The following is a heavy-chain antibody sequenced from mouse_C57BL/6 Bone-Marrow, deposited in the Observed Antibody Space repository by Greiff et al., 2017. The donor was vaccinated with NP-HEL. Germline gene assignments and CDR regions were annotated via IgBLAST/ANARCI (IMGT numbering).Heavy chain of an antibody. Sequence: EVHLVESGGGLVKPGGSLKLSCAASGFTFSDYGMHWVRQAPEKGLEWVAYISSGSSTIYYADTVKGRFTISRDNAKNTLFLQMTSLRSEDTAMYYCARKDYDGGYAMDYWGQGTSVTVSS. V-gene: IGHV5-17*01. CDR1: GFTFSDYG. CDR3: ARKDYDGGYAMDY. J-gene: IGHJ4*01. CDR2: ISSGSSTI. D-gene: IGHD2-4*01.